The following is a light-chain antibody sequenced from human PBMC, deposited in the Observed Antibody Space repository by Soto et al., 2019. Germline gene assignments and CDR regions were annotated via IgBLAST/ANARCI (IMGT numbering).Light chain of an antibody. V-gene: IGKV3-20*01. CDR2: GAS. Sequence: EIVLTQSPGTLSLSPGERVTLSCRASQSVSSGYLAWYQQKPGQAPRLLIYGASTRAAGIPDRFSGSGSGTDFTLTITRLEPEDFAVYYCQQYGSQGTFGPGTKVDIK. CDR1: QSVSSGY. CDR3: QQYGSQGT. J-gene: IGKJ3*01.